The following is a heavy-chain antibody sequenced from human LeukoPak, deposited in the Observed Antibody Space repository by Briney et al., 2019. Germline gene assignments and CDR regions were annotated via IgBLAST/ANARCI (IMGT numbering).Heavy chain of an antibody. V-gene: IGHV4-4*07. Sequence: SETLSLTCTVSGGSISSYYWSWIRQPAGKGLEWIGRIYSSGSTNYNPSPKSRVTMSVDTSKNQLSLRMSSVTAADTAVYYCARVITMVRGVIPDYFDYWGQGTLVTVSS. J-gene: IGHJ4*02. CDR3: ARVITMVRGVIPDYFDY. D-gene: IGHD3-10*01. CDR2: IYSSGST. CDR1: GGSISSYY.